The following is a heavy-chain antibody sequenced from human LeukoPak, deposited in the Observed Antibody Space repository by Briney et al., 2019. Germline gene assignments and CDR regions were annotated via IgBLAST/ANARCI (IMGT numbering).Heavy chain of an antibody. V-gene: IGHV3-23*01. CDR1: GFIFSGYG. CDR2: ISGSGSST. D-gene: IGHD3-22*01. Sequence: PGGSLRLSCAASGFIFSGYGMIWVRLVPGKGLEWVSSISGSGSSTYYADSVKGRFTISRDNSKNTLYVQMNSLRGEDTAVYYCAKEIHDSSGYYSYFENWGQGTLVTVSS. J-gene: IGHJ4*02. CDR3: AKEIHDSSGYYSYFEN.